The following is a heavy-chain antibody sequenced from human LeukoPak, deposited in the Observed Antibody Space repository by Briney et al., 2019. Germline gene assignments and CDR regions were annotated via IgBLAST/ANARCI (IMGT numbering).Heavy chain of an antibody. D-gene: IGHD3-10*01. J-gene: IGHJ5*02. CDR3: VKALFSGGFDP. Sequence: PGGSLRLSCSASGFTFSSYAMHWVRQAPGKGLEYFSAISSNGGSTYYADSVKGRFTISRDNSKNTLYLQMSSLRAEDTAVYYCVKALFSGGFDPWGQGTLVTVSS. CDR2: ISSNGGST. CDR1: GFTFSSYA. V-gene: IGHV3-64D*06.